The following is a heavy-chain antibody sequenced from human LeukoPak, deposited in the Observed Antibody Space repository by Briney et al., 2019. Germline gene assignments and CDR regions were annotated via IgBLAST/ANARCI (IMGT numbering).Heavy chain of an antibody. J-gene: IGHJ6*02. CDR3: ARETTVTTFYYYYYGMDV. V-gene: IGHV4-39*02. D-gene: IGHD4-17*01. CDR1: GGSISGSSYY. CDR2: IYYSGST. Sequence: SETLSLTCTVSGGSISGSSYYWGWIRQPPGKGLEWIGSIYYSGSTYYNPSLKSRVTISVDTSKNQFSLKLNSVTATDTAVYYCARETTVTTFYYYYYGMDVWGQGTTVTVSS.